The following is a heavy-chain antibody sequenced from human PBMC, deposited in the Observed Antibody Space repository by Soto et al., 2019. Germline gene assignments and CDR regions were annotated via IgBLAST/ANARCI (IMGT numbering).Heavy chain of an antibody. Sequence: GGSLRLSCAASGFTFSSYGMHWVRQAPGKGLEWVAVIWYDGSNKYYADSVKGRFTISRDNSKNTLYLQMNSLRAEDTAVYYCARVVDDFPYYYMDVWGKGTTVTVSS. V-gene: IGHV3-33*01. CDR3: ARVVDDFPYYYMDV. D-gene: IGHD3-3*01. J-gene: IGHJ6*03. CDR2: IWYDGSNK. CDR1: GFTFSSYG.